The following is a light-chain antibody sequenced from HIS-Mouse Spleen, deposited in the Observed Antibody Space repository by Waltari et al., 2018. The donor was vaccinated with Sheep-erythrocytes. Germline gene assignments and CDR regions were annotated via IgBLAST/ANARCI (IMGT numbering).Light chain of an antibody. CDR1: QSVSSSY. V-gene: IGKV3-20*01. J-gene: IGKJ3*01. Sequence: EIVLTQSPGTLSLSPGQRATLSCRASQSVSSSYLAWYQQKPGQAPRLPIYGASSRATGTPDRFSGSGSGTDFTLTISRLEPEDFAVYYCQQYGSSPFTFGPGTKVDIK. CDR2: GAS. CDR3: QQYGSSPFT.